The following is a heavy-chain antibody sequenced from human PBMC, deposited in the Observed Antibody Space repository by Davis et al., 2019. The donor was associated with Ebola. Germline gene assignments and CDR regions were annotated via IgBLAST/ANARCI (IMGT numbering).Heavy chain of an antibody. J-gene: IGHJ5*02. CDR2: IGPSGNSF. Sequence: PGGSLRLSCEVSGFTFSDYYMSWIRQAPGKGLEWIAYIGPSGNSFYCADSVKGRFTISRDNAKNSLYLQMNNLRAEDTAVYYCATYVWGSYRSWGQGTLVSVSS. V-gene: IGHV3-11*04. CDR3: ATYVWGSYRS. CDR1: GFTFSDYY. D-gene: IGHD3-16*02.